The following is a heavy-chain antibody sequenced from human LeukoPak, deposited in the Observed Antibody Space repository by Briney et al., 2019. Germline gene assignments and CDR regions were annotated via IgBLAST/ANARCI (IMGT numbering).Heavy chain of an antibody. D-gene: IGHD5-18*01. V-gene: IGHV3-30*04. CDR2: ISYDGSNK. J-gene: IGHJ6*03. CDR3: AKDFGYSYGSGVYYYYYMDV. CDR1: GFTFSSYA. Sequence: GGSLRLSCAASGFTFSSYAMHWVRQAPGKGLEWVAVISYDGSNKYYADSVKGRFTISRDNSKNTLYLQMNSLRAEDTAVYYCAKDFGYSYGSGVYYYYYMDVWGKGTTVTISS.